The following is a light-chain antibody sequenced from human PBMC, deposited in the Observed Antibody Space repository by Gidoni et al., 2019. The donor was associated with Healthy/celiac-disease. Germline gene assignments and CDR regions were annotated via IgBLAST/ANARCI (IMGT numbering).Light chain of an antibody. CDR3: NSRDSSGNHLV. J-gene: IGLJ2*01. V-gene: IGLV3-19*01. CDR1: SLRSYY. Sequence: SSELTQDPAVSVASGQTVRITCQGDSLRSYYASWYQQKPVQAPVLVIYGKNNRPPGIPDRFSGSSSGNTASLTITGAQAEDEADYYCNSRDSSGNHLVFGGGTKLTVL. CDR2: GKN.